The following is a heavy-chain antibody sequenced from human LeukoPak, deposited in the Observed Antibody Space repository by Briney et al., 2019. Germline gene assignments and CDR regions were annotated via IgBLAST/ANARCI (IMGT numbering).Heavy chain of an antibody. Sequence: GRSLRLSCAASGFTFSSYGMHWVRQAPGKGLEWVAVISYDGSNKYYADSVKGRFTISRDNSKNTLYLQMNSLRAEDTAVYYCARGVGNWFDPWGQGTLVTVSS. CDR1: GFTFSSYG. CDR2: ISYDGSNK. J-gene: IGHJ5*02. D-gene: IGHD1-26*01. V-gene: IGHV3-30*03. CDR3: ARGVGNWFDP.